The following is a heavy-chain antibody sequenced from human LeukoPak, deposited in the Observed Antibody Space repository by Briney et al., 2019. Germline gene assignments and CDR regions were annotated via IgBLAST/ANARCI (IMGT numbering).Heavy chain of an antibody. CDR1: GGSISSGGYS. V-gene: IGHV4-30-2*01. D-gene: IGHD3-10*01. CDR3: ARHPELLWFGEPPYYFDY. CDR2: IYHSGST. Sequence: PSETLSLTCAVSGGSISSGGYSWSWIRQPPGKGLEWIGYIYHSGSTYYNPSLKRRVTISVDRSKNQFSLKLSSVTAADTAVYYCARHPELLWFGEPPYYFDYWGQGTLVTVSS. J-gene: IGHJ4*02.